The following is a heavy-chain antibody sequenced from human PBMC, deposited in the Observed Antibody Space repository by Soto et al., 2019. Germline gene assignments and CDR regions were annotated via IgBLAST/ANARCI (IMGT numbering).Heavy chain of an antibody. V-gene: IGHV4-4*01. CDR2: IYHSGST. CDR3: ARAPRVAAARD. Sequence: QVQLQESGPGLVKPSGTLSLTCAVSGGSISSSNWWSWVRQPPGKGLEWIGEIYHSGSTNYNPSLKXPXTXSXXKSKNQSSLKLSSVTAADTAVYCCARAPRVAAARDWGQGTLVTVSS. CDR1: GGSISSSNW. D-gene: IGHD6-13*01. J-gene: IGHJ4*02.